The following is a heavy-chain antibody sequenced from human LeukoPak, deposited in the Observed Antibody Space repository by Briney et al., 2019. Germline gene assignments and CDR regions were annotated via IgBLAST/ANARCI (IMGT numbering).Heavy chain of an antibody. D-gene: IGHD3-16*01. V-gene: IGHV4-4*02. CDR1: GGSISSSNW. CDR2: IYHSGST. CDR3: VRSGSEGALDY. Sequence: SETLSLTCAVSGGSISSSNWWSWVRQPPGKGLEWIGEIYHSGSTNYNPSLKSRVTISVDKSKNQFSLQLNSVTPEDTAVYYCVRSGSEGALDYWGQGTLVTVS. J-gene: IGHJ4*02.